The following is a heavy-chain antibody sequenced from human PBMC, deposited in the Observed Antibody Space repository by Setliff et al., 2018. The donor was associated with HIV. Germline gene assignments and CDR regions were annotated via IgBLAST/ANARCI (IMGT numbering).Heavy chain of an antibody. J-gene: IGHJ4*02. CDR2: IYTSGST. V-gene: IGHV4-4*09. CDR1: GDSISTYC. CDR3: VNPSGAMGDFDS. Sequence: SETLSLTCTVSGDSISTYCWIWIRQPPGKGLEWIGNIYTSGSTNYNPSLKSRVTISVDTSKNQFSLRLSSVTAADTAVYYCVNPSGAMGDFDSWGQGTLVTVSS. D-gene: IGHD3-16*01.